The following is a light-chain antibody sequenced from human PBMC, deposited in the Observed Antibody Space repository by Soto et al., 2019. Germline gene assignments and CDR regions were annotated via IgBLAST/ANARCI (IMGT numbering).Light chain of an antibody. CDR3: QQYGSSPEWT. CDR1: QSVSSSY. V-gene: IGKV3-20*01. CDR2: GAS. Sequence: EIVLTQSPGTLSLSPGERATLSCRASQSVSSSYLAWYQQKPGQAPRLLIYGASSRATGIPDRFSGSGYGTDFTLTISRLEPEDFAVYDCQQYGSSPEWTFGQGTKVEIK. J-gene: IGKJ1*01.